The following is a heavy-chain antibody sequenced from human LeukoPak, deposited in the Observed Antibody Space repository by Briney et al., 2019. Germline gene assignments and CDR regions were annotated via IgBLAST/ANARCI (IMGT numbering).Heavy chain of an antibody. CDR3: ARAVMVAVAGGRFDY. Sequence: SETLSLTCTVSSGSISNGGYYWVWLRQPPGKGLEWIGSIYYSGTSYYNPSLTSRVTISVDTSKNQFSLKLSSVTAADTAVYYWARAVMVAVAGGRFDYWGQGTLVTVSS. CDR1: SGSISNGGYY. CDR2: IYYSGTS. J-gene: IGHJ4*02. V-gene: IGHV4-39*07. D-gene: IGHD6-19*01.